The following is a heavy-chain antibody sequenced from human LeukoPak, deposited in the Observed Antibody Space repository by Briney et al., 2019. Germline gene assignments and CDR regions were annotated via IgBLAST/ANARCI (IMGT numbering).Heavy chain of an antibody. CDR3: ARVTGAALFDY. J-gene: IGHJ4*02. CDR1: GGSISSSGYS. D-gene: IGHD6-13*01. CDR2: IYHSGRT. Sequence: TSETLSLTCAVSGGSISSSGYSWSWIRQLPGKGLEWIGYIYHSGRTYYNPSLKGRVTMSVDRSKNQFSLKLSSVTAADTAVYFCARVTGAALFDYWGQGTLVTVSS. V-gene: IGHV4-30-2*01.